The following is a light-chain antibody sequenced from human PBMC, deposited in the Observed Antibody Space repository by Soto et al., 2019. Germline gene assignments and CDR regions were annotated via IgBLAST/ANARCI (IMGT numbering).Light chain of an antibody. CDR1: TGAVTGSYY. J-gene: IGLJ3*02. CDR2: TTS. Sequence: QAVVTQEPSLTVSPGGTVTLTCASSTGAVTGSYYPSWFQVKPGQAPRALVYTTSNKYSWTPARFSGSLLGGKAALTLSGVQPEDEAEYYCLLYFGGTQLVFGGGTKLTVL. CDR3: LLYFGGTQLV. V-gene: IGLV7-43*01.